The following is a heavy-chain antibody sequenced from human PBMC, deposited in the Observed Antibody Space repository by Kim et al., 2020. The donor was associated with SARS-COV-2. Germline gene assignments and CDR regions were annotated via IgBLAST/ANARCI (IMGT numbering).Heavy chain of an antibody. CDR2: TYYRSKWYN. Sequence: SQTLSLTCAISGDSVSSNSAAWNWIRQSPSRGLEWLGRTYYRSKWYNDYAVSVKSRITINPDTSKNQFSLQLNSVTPEDTAVYYCAREVQMYYDILTGYDEYYYYAMDVWGQGTTVTVSS. J-gene: IGHJ6*02. CDR1: GDSVSSNSAA. V-gene: IGHV6-1*01. CDR3: AREVQMYYDILTGYDEYYYYAMDV. D-gene: IGHD3-9*01.